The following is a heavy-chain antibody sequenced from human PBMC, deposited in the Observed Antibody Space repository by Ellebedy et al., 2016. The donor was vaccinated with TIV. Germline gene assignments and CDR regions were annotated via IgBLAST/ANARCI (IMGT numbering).Heavy chain of an antibody. D-gene: IGHD6-19*01. CDR1: GFTFSSYA. CDR2: ISYDGSNK. J-gene: IGHJ1*01. CDR3: ARDLVGRDSSGRLEYFQH. V-gene: IGHV3-30-3*01. Sequence: GESLKISCAASGFTFSSYAMSWVRQAPGKGLEWVAVISYDGSNKYYADSVKGRFTISRDNSKNTLYLQMNSLRAEDTAVYYCARDLVGRDSSGRLEYFQHWGQGTLVTVSS.